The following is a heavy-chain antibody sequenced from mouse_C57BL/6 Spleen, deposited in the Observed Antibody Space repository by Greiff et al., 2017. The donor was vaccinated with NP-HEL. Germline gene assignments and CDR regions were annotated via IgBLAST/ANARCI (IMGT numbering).Heavy chain of an antibody. D-gene: IGHD1-1*01. CDR2: ISSGSSTI. J-gene: IGHJ1*03. Sequence: EVHLVESGGGLVKPGGSLKLSCAASGFTFSDYGMHWVRQAPEKGLEWVAYISSGSSTIYYVDTVKGRFTISRDNAKNTLFLQMTSLRSEDTAMYYCARPPYYYGSSYWYFDVWGTGTTVTVSS. V-gene: IGHV5-17*01. CDR3: ARPPYYYGSSYWYFDV. CDR1: GFTFSDYG.